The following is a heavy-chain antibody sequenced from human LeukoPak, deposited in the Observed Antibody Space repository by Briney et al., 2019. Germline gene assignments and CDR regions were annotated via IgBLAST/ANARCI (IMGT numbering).Heavy chain of an antibody. Sequence: SETLSLTCTVSGGSISSSPYYWGWIRQLPGKGLEWIGNIYYSGSTYYNPSLKTRVTISVDTSKNQFSLKLTSVTAADTAVYYCARHASVDGNWPRPLDYWGQGSLVTVSS. J-gene: IGHJ4*02. CDR3: ARHASVDGNWPRPLDY. V-gene: IGHV4-39*01. CDR2: IYYSGST. D-gene: IGHD6-19*01. CDR1: GGSISSSPYY.